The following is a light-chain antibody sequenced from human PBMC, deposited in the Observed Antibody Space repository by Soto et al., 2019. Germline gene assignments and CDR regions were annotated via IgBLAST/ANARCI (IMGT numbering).Light chain of an antibody. CDR3: QQYDSYSNT. Sequence: DVQLIQSPSTLSASIGDRVTITYRVSQPIRDWVAWYQQKPGKAPKLLIYDATSSDSGVPSRFSGSGSETEFTLTISSLQPGDFATYYCQQYDSYSNTFGQGTRVEL. CDR2: DAT. J-gene: IGKJ1*01. V-gene: IGKV1-5*01. CDR1: QPIRDW.